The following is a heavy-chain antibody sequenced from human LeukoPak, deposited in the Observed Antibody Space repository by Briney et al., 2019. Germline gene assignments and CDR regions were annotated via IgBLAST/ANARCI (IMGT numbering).Heavy chain of an antibody. Sequence: SVKVSCKASGGTFSSYAISWVRQAPGQGLEWMGRIIPILGTANYAQKFQGRVTITADKSTSTAYMELSSLRSEDTAVYYCARADCSGGSCYSGDYWGQGTLVTVSS. V-gene: IGHV1-69*04. CDR1: GGTFSSYA. CDR3: ARADCSGGSCYSGDY. D-gene: IGHD2-15*01. CDR2: IIPILGTA. J-gene: IGHJ4*02.